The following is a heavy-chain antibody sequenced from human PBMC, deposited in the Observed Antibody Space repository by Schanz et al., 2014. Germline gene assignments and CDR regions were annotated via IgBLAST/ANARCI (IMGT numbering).Heavy chain of an antibody. CDR2: VWSDGNTK. V-gene: IGHV3-33*01. J-gene: IGHJ6*03. CDR3: ARDAVALVTEYFMDV. CDR1: GFTFSRFG. Sequence: QVQLVESGGGLVKPGGSLRLSCATSGFTFSRFGMHWVRQAPGKGPEWVALVWSDGNTKYYVDSVKGRFTISRDNSMNTLHLQMDGLRVEDTAVYYCARDAVALVTEYFMDVWGKGTPVTVSS. D-gene: IGHD2-15*01.